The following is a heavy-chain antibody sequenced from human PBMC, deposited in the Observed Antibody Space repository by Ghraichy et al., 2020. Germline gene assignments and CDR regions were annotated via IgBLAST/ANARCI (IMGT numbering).Heavy chain of an antibody. V-gene: IGHV3-33*01. D-gene: IGHD1-26*01. CDR1: GFTFSSYG. J-gene: IGHJ4*02. CDR3: ARDLGGSKGEGDY. CDR2: IWYDGSNK. Sequence: GGSLRLSCAASGFTFSSYGMHWVRQAPGKGLEWVAVIWYDGSNKYYADSVKGRFTISRDNSKNPLYLQMNSLRAEDTAVYYCARDLGGSKGEGDYWGQGPLVTVSS.